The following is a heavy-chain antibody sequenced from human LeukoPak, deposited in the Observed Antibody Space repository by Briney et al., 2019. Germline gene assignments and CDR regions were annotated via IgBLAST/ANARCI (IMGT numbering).Heavy chain of an antibody. D-gene: IGHD4-11*01. J-gene: IGHJ6*03. CDR3: ATAAVTTPSYNMDV. Sequence: ASVKISCKVSGYTFTDYYMQWVQQAPGKRLEWMGLVDPEDGETIYAEKFQGRVTITADTSTDTAYMELSSLRSEDTAVYYCATAAVTTPSYNMDVWGKGTTVTVSS. CDR1: GYTFTDYY. CDR2: VDPEDGET. V-gene: IGHV1-69-2*01.